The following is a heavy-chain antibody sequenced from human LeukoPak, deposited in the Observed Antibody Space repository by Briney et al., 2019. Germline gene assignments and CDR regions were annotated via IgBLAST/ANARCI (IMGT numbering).Heavy chain of an antibody. Sequence: PSETLSLTCTVSGGSISSYYWSWIRQPPGKGLEWIGYIYYSGSTNYNPSLKSRVTISVDTSKNQFSLKLSSVTAADTAVYYCASSRDDYNRGGFDYWGQGTLVTVSS. V-gene: IGHV4-59*01. J-gene: IGHJ4*02. CDR1: GGSISSYY. CDR2: IYYSGST. CDR3: ASSRDDYNRGGFDY. D-gene: IGHD5-24*01.